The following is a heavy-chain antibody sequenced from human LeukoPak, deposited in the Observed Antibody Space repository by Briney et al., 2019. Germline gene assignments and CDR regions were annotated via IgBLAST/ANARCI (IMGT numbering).Heavy chain of an antibody. D-gene: IGHD1-14*01. J-gene: IGHJ4*02. Sequence: PGGSLRLSCAASGFTFSTYAMNWVRQAPGKGLEWVSYISSSSSPIYYADSLRGRFTISRDNSENTLFLRMNSLRAEDTAVYYCAKATGYLLWGQGTLVIVSS. CDR1: GFTFSTYA. CDR3: AKATGYLL. CDR2: ISSSSSPI. V-gene: IGHV3-48*01.